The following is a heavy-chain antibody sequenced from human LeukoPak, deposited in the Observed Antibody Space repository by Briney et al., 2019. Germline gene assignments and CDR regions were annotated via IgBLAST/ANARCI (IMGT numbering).Heavy chain of an antibody. V-gene: IGHV3-23*01. CDR3: AKGLHCSGGSCYAQDWFDP. CDR1: GFTFSSYA. CDR2: ISGSGGST. Sequence: GGSLRLSCAASGFTFSSYAMSWVRQAPGKGLGWVSAISGSGGSTYYADSVKGRFTISRDNSKNTLYLQMNSLRAEDTAVYYCAKGLHCSGGSCYAQDWFDPWGQGTLVTVSS. J-gene: IGHJ5*02. D-gene: IGHD2-15*01.